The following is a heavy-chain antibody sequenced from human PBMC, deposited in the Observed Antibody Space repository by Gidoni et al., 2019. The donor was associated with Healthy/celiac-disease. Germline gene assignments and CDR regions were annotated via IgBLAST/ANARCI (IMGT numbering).Heavy chain of an antibody. J-gene: IGHJ4*02. D-gene: IGHD3-9*01. CDR2: IYYSGST. V-gene: IGHV4-39*01. CDR1: GGSISSSSYY. CDR3: AGLYYDGLMVFDY. Sequence: QLQLQESGPGLVKPSETLSLTCTVSGGSISSSSYYWGWIRQPPGKGLEWIGSIYYSGSTYYNPSLKSRVTISVDTSKNQFSLKLSSVTAADTAVYYCAGLYYDGLMVFDYWGQGTLVTVSS.